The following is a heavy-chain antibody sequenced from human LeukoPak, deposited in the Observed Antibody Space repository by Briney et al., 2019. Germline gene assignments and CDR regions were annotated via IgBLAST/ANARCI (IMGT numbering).Heavy chain of an antibody. CDR3: ARRALGYCSGGSCITS. D-gene: IGHD2-15*01. Sequence: GASVKVSCKASGYTFTSYDINWVRQATGQGLEWMGWMNPNSGNTGYAQKFQGRVTMTRNTSISTACMELSSLRSEDTAVYYCARRALGYCSGGSCITSWGQGTMVTVSS. CDR1: GYTFTSYD. CDR2: MNPNSGNT. J-gene: IGHJ3*01. V-gene: IGHV1-8*01.